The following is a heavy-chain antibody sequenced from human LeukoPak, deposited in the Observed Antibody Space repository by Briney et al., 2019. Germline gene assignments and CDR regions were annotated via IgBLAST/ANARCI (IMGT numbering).Heavy chain of an antibody. J-gene: IGHJ6*02. CDR3: ARDLAGGSWAYYYYGMDV. CDR1: GYTFTSYG. Sequence: ASVKVSCKASGYTFTSYGISWVRQAPGQGLEWMGWISAYNGNTNYAQKLQGRVTMTTDTSTSTAYMELSSLRSEDTAVYYCARDLAGGSWAYYYYGMDVWGQGTTVTVSS. CDR2: ISAYNGNT. D-gene: IGHD2-15*01. V-gene: IGHV1-18*01.